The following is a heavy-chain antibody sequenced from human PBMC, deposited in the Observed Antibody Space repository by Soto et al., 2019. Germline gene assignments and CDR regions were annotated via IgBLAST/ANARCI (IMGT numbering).Heavy chain of an antibody. CDR3: ASGGSYFDF. CDR2: ISAYNGNT. Sequence: ASVKVSCKASGYTFTNYGISWVRQAPGQGLEWMGWISAYNGNTNYAQKLQGRVTMTTDTSTNTAYMELRCLRSDDTAVYYCASGGSYFDFWGQGTLVTVSS. D-gene: IGHD3-16*01. CDR1: GYTFTNYG. J-gene: IGHJ4*02. V-gene: IGHV1-18*01.